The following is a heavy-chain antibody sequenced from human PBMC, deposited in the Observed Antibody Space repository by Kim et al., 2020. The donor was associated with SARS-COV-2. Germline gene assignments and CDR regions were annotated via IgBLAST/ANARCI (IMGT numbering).Heavy chain of an antibody. D-gene: IGHD6-19*01. J-gene: IGHJ4*02. V-gene: IGHV3-33*01. CDR3: ARPHGYSSDWYGF. Sequence: YYAESGKSRFTISRDSCKNTVFLQMSSLRTEDTAVYYCARPHGYSSDWYGFWGQGTLVTVSA.